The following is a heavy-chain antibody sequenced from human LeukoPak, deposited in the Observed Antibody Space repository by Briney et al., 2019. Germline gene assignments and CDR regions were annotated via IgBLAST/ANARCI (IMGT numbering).Heavy chain of an antibody. V-gene: IGHV3-23*01. CDR2: ICGSSSST. CDR1: GFSFSSYA. D-gene: IGHD2-15*01. J-gene: IGHJ4*02. CDR3: AQGSGGRCHSATDY. Sequence: GGSLRLSCAASGFSFSSYAMNWVRQAPGKGLEWVSVICGSSSSTYYVDSVKGRFTISRDNSKNTLYLQMNSLRAEDTAIYYCAQGSGGRCHSATDYWGQGTLVTVSS.